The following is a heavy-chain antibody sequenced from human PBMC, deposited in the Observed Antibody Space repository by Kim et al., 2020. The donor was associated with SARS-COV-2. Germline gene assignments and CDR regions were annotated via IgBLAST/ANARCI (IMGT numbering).Heavy chain of an antibody. CDR2: INEDGDDK. J-gene: IGHJ5*02. CDR1: GFTIDSEW. V-gene: IGHV3-7*03. CDR3: AREPSAVST. Sequence: GGSLRLSCAASGFTIDSEWMSWVRQAPGKGPEWVANINEDGDDKNYVDSVKGRFSISRDSAKNSLYLQMNSLRDEDTAVYYCAREPSAVSTWGQGTLVTVSS.